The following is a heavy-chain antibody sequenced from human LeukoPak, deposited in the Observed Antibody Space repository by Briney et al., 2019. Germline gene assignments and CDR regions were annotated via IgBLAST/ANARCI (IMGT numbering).Heavy chain of an antibody. J-gene: IGHJ3*02. Sequence: QPGGSLRLSCSASGFTFRSYGMYWVRQAPGKGLEHVSTVSSTGGSTCYADSVKGRFTISRDNSKNTLYLQMSSLRAEDTAVYYCVRAIGDLWNDPFHIWGQGTMVTVSS. CDR2: VSSTGGST. CDR1: GFTFRSYG. CDR3: VRAIGDLWNDPFHI. V-gene: IGHV3-64D*06. D-gene: IGHD3-10*01.